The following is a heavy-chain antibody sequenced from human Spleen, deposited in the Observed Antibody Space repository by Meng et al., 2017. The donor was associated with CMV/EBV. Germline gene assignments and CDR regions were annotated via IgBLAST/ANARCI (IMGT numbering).Heavy chain of an antibody. J-gene: IGHJ3*02. CDR3: ARVSCSSSSCYKDAFDI. CDR1: GFTFSSYW. Sequence: GESLKISCAASGFTFSSYWMTWVRQAPGKGLEWVANIRQDGSAKYYVDSVKGRFTISRDNSKNTLYLQMNSLRAEDTAVYYCARVSCSSSSCYKDAFDIWGQGTMVTVSS. D-gene: IGHD2-2*02. CDR2: IRQDGSAK. V-gene: IGHV3-7*01.